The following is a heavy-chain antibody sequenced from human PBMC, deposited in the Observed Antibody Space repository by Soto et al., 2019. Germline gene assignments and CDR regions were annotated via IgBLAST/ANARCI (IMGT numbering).Heavy chain of an antibody. CDR3: ARGPRRYCSITSCYSSHGMDV. Sequence: SETLSLTCTVSGGSISSGDYYWSWIRQPPGKGLEWIGYIYYGGSTYYNPSLKSRVTISVDTSKNQFSLKLSSVTAADTAVYYCARGPRRYCSITSCYSSHGMDVWGQGTTVTVSS. D-gene: IGHD2-2*01. CDR2: IYYGGST. CDR1: GGSISSGDYY. V-gene: IGHV4-30-4*01. J-gene: IGHJ6*02.